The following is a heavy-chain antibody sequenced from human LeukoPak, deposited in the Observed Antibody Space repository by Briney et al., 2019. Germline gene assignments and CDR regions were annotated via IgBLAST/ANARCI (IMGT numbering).Heavy chain of an antibody. CDR3: AKDIGSGSYYIGRFDY. CDR1: GFTFDDYA. D-gene: IGHD1-26*01. J-gene: IGHJ4*02. V-gene: IGHV3-9*01. Sequence: GGSLRLSCAASGFTFDDYAKHWVRQAPGKGLEWVSGISWNSGSIGYADSVKGRFTISRDNAKNSLYLQTNSLRAEDTALYYCAKDIGSGSYYIGRFDYWGQGTLVTVSS. CDR2: ISWNSGSI.